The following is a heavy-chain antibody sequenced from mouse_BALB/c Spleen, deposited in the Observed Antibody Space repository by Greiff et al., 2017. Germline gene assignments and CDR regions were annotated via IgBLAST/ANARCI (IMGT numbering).Heavy chain of an antibody. Sequence: SGAELVKPGASVKLSCKASGYTFTSYYMYWVKQRPGQGLEWIGEINPSNGGTNFNEKFKSKATLTVDKSSSTAYMQLSSLTSEDSAVYYCTRRDYDGYYGFAYWGQGTLVTVSA. CDR2: INPSNGGT. D-gene: IGHD2-3*01. CDR1: GYTFTSYY. V-gene: IGHV1S81*02. J-gene: IGHJ3*01. CDR3: TRRDYDGYYGFAY.